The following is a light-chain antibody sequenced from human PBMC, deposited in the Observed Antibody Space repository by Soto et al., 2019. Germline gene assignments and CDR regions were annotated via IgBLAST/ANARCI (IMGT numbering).Light chain of an antibody. CDR3: NPALHSPLT. J-gene: IGKJ5*01. Sequence: DIVMTQSPLSLPVTPGEPASISCRSSQSLLHYNGHNFLNWYLQKPGQSPQVLIYLGSNRASGVPVRLTGAGSVTDFTRKIRRVEAEDVGVYCCNPALHSPLTFGQPKRLEIK. V-gene: IGKV2-28*01. CDR2: LGS. CDR1: QSLLHYNGHNF.